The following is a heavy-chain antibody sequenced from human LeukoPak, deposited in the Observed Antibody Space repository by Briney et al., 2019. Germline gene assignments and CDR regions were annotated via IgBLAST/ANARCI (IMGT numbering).Heavy chain of an antibody. V-gene: IGHV4-61*02. CDR3: AREEEQWLAFDY. J-gene: IGHJ4*02. D-gene: IGHD6-19*01. CDR2: IYTSGST. Sequence: SQTLSLTCTVSGGSISSGSYYWSWIRQPAGKGLEWIGRIYTSGSTNYNPSLKGRVTISVDTSKNQFSLKLSSVTAADTAVYYCAREEEQWLAFDYWGQGTLVTVSS. CDR1: GGSISSGSYY.